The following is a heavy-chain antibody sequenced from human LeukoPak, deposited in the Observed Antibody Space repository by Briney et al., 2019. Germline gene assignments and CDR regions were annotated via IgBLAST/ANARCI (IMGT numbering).Heavy chain of an antibody. V-gene: IGHV4-61*02. J-gene: IGHJ4*02. Sequence: SETLSLTCTVSGGSISSSSYYWSWIRQPAGKGLEWIGRIYTSGSTNYNPSLKSRVTISVDTSKNQFSLKLSSVTAADTAVYYCARATKIQLWSSWDYWGQGTLVTVSS. CDR3: ARATKIQLWSSWDY. D-gene: IGHD5-18*01. CDR1: GGSISSSSYY. CDR2: IYTSGST.